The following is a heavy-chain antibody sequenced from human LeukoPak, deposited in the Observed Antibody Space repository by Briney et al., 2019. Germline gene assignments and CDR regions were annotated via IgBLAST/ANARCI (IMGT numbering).Heavy chain of an antibody. V-gene: IGHV4-59*08. D-gene: IGHD1-1*01. CDR2: IYYSGST. CDR1: GGSISSYY. Sequence: SETLSLTCTVSGGSISSYYWSWIRQPPEKGLEWIGYIYYSGSTNYNPSLKSRVTISVDTSKNQFSLKLSSVTAADTAVYYCARHMGLGYTYFYPYFDCWGQGTLVTVSS. J-gene: IGHJ4*01. CDR3: ARHMGLGYTYFYPYFDC.